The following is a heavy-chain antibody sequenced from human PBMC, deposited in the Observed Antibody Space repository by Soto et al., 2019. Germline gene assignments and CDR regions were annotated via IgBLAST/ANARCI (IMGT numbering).Heavy chain of an antibody. CDR3: ARAHSSSSGAVDP. CDR1: GGTFSSHA. Sequence: SVKVTCKASGGTFSSHAISSVRQAPGQGLEWMGGIIPLFGTANYAQKLQGRVTITADKSTSTAYMELSSLRSEETAVYYCARAHSSSSGAVDPWGQGSLVTVTS. V-gene: IGHV1-69*06. J-gene: IGHJ5*02. CDR2: IIPLFGTA. D-gene: IGHD6-6*01.